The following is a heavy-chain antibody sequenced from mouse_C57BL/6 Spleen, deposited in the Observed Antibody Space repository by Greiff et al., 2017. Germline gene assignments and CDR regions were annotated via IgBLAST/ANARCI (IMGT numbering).Heavy chain of an antibody. Sequence: EVQLQQSGPELVKPGASVKISCKASGYTFTDYYMNWVKQSHGKSLEWIGDINPNTGGTSYNQMFKGKATLTVDKSSSTAYMELRSLTSEDSAVYYCARGYYDYDVDYWGQGTTLTVSS. D-gene: IGHD2-4*01. CDR1: GYTFTDYY. CDR2: INPNTGGT. V-gene: IGHV1-26*01. CDR3: ARGYYDYDVDY. J-gene: IGHJ2*01.